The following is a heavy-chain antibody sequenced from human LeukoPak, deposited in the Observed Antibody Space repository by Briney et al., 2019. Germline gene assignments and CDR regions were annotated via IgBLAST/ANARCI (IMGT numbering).Heavy chain of an antibody. CDR2: ISSSGSTI. Sequence: GGSLRLSCAASGFTFSSYELNWVRQAPGKGLEWVSYISSSGSTIYYADSVKGRFTISRVNAKNSLYLQMNSLRAEDTAVYYCARVPTRYFDWLLSQGGDYWGQGTLVTVSS. CDR3: ARVPTRYFDWLLSQGGDY. J-gene: IGHJ4*02. V-gene: IGHV3-48*03. D-gene: IGHD3-9*01. CDR1: GFTFSSYE.